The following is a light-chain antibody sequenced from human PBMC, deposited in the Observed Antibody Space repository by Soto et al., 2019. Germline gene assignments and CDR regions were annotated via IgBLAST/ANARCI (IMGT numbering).Light chain of an antibody. CDR3: QQYGGSPRT. Sequence: EIVMTKSPATLSVSPGERATLYCRASQSVSSNSAWYQQKPGQAPRLLIYGASTRATGIPARFSGSGSGTDFTLTISRLEPEDFAVYYCQQYGGSPRTFGQGTKVDI. CDR1: QSVSSN. V-gene: IGKV3-15*01. J-gene: IGKJ1*01. CDR2: GAS.